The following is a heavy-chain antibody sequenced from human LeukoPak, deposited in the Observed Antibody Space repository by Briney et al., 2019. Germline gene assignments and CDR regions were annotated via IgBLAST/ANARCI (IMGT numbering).Heavy chain of an antibody. J-gene: IGHJ5*02. CDR1: GYSISSGYY. Sequence: SETLSLTCTVSGYSISSGYYWGWIRQPPGKRLEWIGSIYHSGSTYYNPSLKSRVTISVDTSKNQFSLKLSSVTAADTAVYYCARSPDYYGSGSYYNVPGWFDPWGQGTLVTVSS. CDR2: IYHSGST. V-gene: IGHV4-38-2*02. D-gene: IGHD3-10*01. CDR3: ARSPDYYGSGSYYNVPGWFDP.